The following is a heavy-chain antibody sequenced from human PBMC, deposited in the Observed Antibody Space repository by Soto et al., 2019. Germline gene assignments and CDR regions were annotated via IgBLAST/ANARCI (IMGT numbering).Heavy chain of an antibody. Sequence: SVXVSCKASLYTFTFCSLHFFQQAPGQGLERMRWITLYNGNTNYAKKFQGRVTITRDMSLRTAYIELSSLRSEDSAVYYWARFMVVVGHDDFDIWGQGTMVTVSS. CDR2: ITLYNGNT. J-gene: IGHJ3*02. CDR1: LYTFTFCS. CDR3: ARFMVVVGHDDFDI. D-gene: IGHD3-22*01. V-gene: IGHV1-45*02.